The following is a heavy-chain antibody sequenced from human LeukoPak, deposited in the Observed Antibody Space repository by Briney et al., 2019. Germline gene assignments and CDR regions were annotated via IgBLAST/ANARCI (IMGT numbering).Heavy chain of an antibody. CDR1: GFTLSSYW. Sequence: PGGSLRLSCATSGFTLSSYWMHWVRQVPGKGLEWLSRINNDGVSTSYADSVKGRFTISRDTSKSTLYLQMSSLRVEDTAVYYCARDAGSYNWNYVDYWGQGTLVTVSS. D-gene: IGHD1-20*01. CDR3: ARDAGSYNWNYVDY. V-gene: IGHV3-74*01. CDR2: INNDGVST. J-gene: IGHJ4*02.